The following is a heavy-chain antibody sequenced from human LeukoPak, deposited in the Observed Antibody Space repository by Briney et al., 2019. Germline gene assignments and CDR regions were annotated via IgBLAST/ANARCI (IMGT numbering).Heavy chain of an antibody. Sequence: GSLRLSCAASGFTFSSYGIHWVRQAPGKGLEWVAFMSNDEKNIYYADSVKGRFTISRDNSKSTLYLQMNSLRVEDTAVYYCARGRGSQDYWGQGTLVTVSS. D-gene: IGHD1-26*01. CDR3: ARGRGSQDY. CDR2: MSNDEKNI. J-gene: IGHJ4*02. V-gene: IGHV3-30*03. CDR1: GFTFSSYG.